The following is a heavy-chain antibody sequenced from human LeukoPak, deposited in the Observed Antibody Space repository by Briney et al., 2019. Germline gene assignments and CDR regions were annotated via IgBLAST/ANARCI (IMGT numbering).Heavy chain of an antibody. CDR1: GFTFSSYS. V-gene: IGHV3-21*04. Sequence: GGSLRLSCAASGFTFSSYSMNWVRQAPGKGLEWVSSISSSSSYIYYADSVKGRFTISRDNAKNSLYLQMNSLRAEDTAVYYCASAYSSSWYRDYWGQGTLVTVSS. J-gene: IGHJ4*02. CDR3: ASAYSSSWYRDY. CDR2: ISSSSSYI. D-gene: IGHD6-13*01.